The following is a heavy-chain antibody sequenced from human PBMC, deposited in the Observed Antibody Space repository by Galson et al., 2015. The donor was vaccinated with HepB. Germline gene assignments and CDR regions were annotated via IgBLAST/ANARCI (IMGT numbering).Heavy chain of an antibody. V-gene: IGHV1-69*13. J-gene: IGHJ4*02. D-gene: IGHD2-15*01. CDR1: GGTFSSYA. Sequence: SVKVSCKASGGTFSSYAISWVRQAPGQGLEWMGGIIPIFGTANYAQKFQGRVTITADESTSTAYMELSSLRSEDTAVYYCAKLRVVAEISTTYYFDYWGQGTLVTVSS. CDR3: AKLRVVAEISTTYYFDY. CDR2: IIPIFGTA.